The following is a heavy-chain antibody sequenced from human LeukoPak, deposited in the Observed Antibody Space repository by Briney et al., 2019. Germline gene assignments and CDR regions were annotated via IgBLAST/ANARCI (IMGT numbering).Heavy chain of an antibody. Sequence: GGSLRLSCAASGFTFSGSAIHWVRQASGKGLEWVGHIRSRANSYVTVYAAAVTGRFIISRDDSSNTAYLQMNSLRAEDTAVYYCAKTYYYDSSGYDKPYYFDYWGQGTLVTVSS. D-gene: IGHD3-22*01. CDR1: GFTFSGSA. V-gene: IGHV3-73*01. CDR2: IRSRANSYVT. J-gene: IGHJ4*02. CDR3: AKTYYYDSSGYDKPYYFDY.